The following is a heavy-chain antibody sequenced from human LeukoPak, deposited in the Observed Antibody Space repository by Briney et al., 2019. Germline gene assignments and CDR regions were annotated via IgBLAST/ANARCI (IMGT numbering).Heavy chain of an antibody. CDR1: GFTFDDYA. Sequence: GRSLRLSCAASGFTFDDYAMHWVRQAPGKGLEWVSGISWNSGSIGYADSVKGRFTISRDNAKNSLYLQMNSLSPEDTALYYCAKAGLRGTTTNFDYWGQGTLVTVSS. CDR3: AKAGLRGTTTNFDY. J-gene: IGHJ4*02. D-gene: IGHD4-17*01. V-gene: IGHV3-9*01. CDR2: ISWNSGSI.